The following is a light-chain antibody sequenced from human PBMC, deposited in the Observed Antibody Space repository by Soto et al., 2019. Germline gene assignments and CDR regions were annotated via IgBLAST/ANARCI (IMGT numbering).Light chain of an antibody. CDR3: AAWDDSLNGYV. CDR1: SSNIGSNT. V-gene: IGLV1-44*01. J-gene: IGLJ1*01. Sequence: QSVLTQPPSASGTPGQRVTISWSGSSSNIGSNTVNWYQQLPGTAPKLLIYSNNQRPSGVPDRFSGSKSGTSASLAISGLQSEDEDDYYCAAWDDSLNGYVFGTGTKVTVL. CDR2: SNN.